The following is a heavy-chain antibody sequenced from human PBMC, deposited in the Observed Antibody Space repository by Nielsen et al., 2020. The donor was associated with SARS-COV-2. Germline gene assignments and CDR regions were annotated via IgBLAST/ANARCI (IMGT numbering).Heavy chain of an antibody. CDR3: ARLSGYCDTSDCFAGDS. J-gene: IGHJ5*01. CDR2: IFHGGST. V-gene: IGHV4-4*02. D-gene: IGHD2-15*01. Sequence: SETLSLTCTVSGGSITSHTWWSWVRQPPGKGLEWIGHIFHGGSTTYSPSLMSRVTMSVDKSSNQFSLKLTSVTAADTAVYYCARLSGYCDTSDCFAGDSWGHGTLVTVPS. CDR1: GGSITSHTW.